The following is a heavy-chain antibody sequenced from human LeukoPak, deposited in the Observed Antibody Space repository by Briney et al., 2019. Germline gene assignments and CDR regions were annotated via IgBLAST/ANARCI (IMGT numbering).Heavy chain of an antibody. CDR2: ISYDGGKR. Sequence: GGSLRLSCAASGFNFMTYGMHWVRQAPGKGLEWVAFISYDGGKRFFGESVKGRFTIARDNAKNSMYLQMNSLRAEDTAVYYCAREQWLTDSWGQGTLVTVSS. CDR3: AREQWLTDS. D-gene: IGHD6-19*01. V-gene: IGHV3-30*03. J-gene: IGHJ4*02. CDR1: GFNFMTYG.